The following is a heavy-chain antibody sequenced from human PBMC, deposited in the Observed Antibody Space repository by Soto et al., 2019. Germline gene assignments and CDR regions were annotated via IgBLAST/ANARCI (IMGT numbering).Heavy chain of an antibody. Sequence: QVQLVQSGADVKKPGASVKVSCTASGFTFSGNYMYWVRQAPGQGFEWMGWINPNSGGTMYAEKFQGRVTMTRDTSISTAYLGLRSLRSDDTAVYYCVGGPRYGMDVWGQGTTVTVSS. CDR2: INPNSGGT. J-gene: IGHJ6*02. V-gene: IGHV1-2*02. CDR1: GFTFSGNY. CDR3: VGGPRYGMDV. D-gene: IGHD3-16*01.